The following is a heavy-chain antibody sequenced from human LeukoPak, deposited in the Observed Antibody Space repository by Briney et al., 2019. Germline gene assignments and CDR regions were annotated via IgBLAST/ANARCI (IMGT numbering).Heavy chain of an antibody. V-gene: IGHV3-7*01. D-gene: IGHD3-9*01. CDR1: GFTFSSYW. CDR3: ARVLGNMYYDILTGYRNPTTNFDY. J-gene: IGHJ4*02. CDR2: IKQDGNEK. Sequence: GGSLRLSCAASGFTFSSYWMSWVRQAPGKGLEWVANIKQDGNEKYYVDSVKGRFTISRDNSKNSLYLQMNSLRAEDTAVYYCARVLGNMYYDILTGYRNPTTNFDYWGQGTLVTVSS.